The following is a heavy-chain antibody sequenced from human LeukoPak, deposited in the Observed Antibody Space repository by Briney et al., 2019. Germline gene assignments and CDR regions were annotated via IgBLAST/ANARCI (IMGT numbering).Heavy chain of an antibody. Sequence: SETLSLTCTVSGGSISSYYWSWIRQPPGKGVEGIGYIYYSGSTNYNPSLKSRVTISVDTSKNQFSLKLSSVTAADTAVYYCARSVGYCSSTSCYFFGYFDYWGQGTLVTVSS. CDR3: ARSVGYCSSTSCYFFGYFDY. D-gene: IGHD2-2*01. CDR1: GGSISSYY. J-gene: IGHJ4*02. CDR2: IYYSGST. V-gene: IGHV4-59*08.